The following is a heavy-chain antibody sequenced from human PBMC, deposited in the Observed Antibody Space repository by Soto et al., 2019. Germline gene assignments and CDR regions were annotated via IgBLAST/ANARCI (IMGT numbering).Heavy chain of an antibody. D-gene: IGHD3-3*01. V-gene: IGHV5-51*01. CDR1: GYSFTSYW. J-gene: IGHJ6*01. Sequence: GESLKISCKASGYSFTSYWCGWVRQMPGKGLEWMGIIYPGDSDTRHRLSFQAQVTISADKSISTAYLQWRSLKASDTAMYYCARHRESWDFWGGSPGYGMDVXXQGTTVTVSS. CDR3: ARHRESWDFWGGSPGYGMDV. CDR2: IYPGDSDT.